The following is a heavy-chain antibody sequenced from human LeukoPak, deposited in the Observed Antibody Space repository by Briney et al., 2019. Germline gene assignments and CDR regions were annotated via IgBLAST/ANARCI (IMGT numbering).Heavy chain of an antibody. V-gene: IGHV4-4*09. CDR2: IYTSGST. CDR1: GGSISSDY. D-gene: IGHD3-3*01. J-gene: IGHJ4*02. Sequence: SETLCLTRTGSGGSISSDYWSWIRQPLGKGLEWIGYIYTSGSTNYNPSLKSRVTISVDTSKNQFSLKLSSVTAADTAVYYCARLGYDFWSGYYTYFDYWGQGTLVTVSS. CDR3: ARLGYDFWSGYYTYFDY.